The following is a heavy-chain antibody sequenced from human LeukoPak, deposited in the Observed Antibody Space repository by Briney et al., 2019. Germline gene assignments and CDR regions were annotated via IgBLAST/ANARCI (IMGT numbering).Heavy chain of an antibody. V-gene: IGHV3-21*01. CDR2: ISSSSTYM. D-gene: IGHD1-26*01. CDR1: GFTFSIYT. CDR3: ARDISDDY. J-gene: IGHJ4*02. Sequence: GGSLRLSCAASGFTFSIYTMNWVRQAPGRGLEWVSCISSSSTYMLYADSAKGRFTISRDNAKSSLYLQMNSLRAEDTAVCYCARDISDDYWGQGTLVTVSS.